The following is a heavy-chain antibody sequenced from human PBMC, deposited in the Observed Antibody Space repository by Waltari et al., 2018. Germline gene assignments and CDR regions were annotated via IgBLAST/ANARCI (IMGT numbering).Heavy chain of an antibody. Sequence: QIRLVKSGDEIKEPGASVKVSCQASGYTFTSYGISWLRRAPGQGLEGMGRVSPYDGNKNYAQKGQCRVWKTTDTSTPPAYMELRSLTSDDTAMYYCARGDDILTDYYKGLDYWGQGTLVTVSS. CDR3: ARGDDILTDYYKGLDY. V-gene: IGHV1-18*01. CDR2: VSPYDGNK. D-gene: IGHD3-9*01. J-gene: IGHJ4*02. CDR1: GYTFTSYG.